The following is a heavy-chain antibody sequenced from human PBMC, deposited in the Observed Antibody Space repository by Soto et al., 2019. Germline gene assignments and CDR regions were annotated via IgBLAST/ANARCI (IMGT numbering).Heavy chain of an antibody. Sequence: GGSLRLSCAASGFTFGDYAMHWVRQAPGKGLEWVSGISWNSGSIGYADSVKGRFTISRDNAKNSLYLQMNSLRAEDTAVYYCAKDSAIAAAGTSYFQHWGQGTLVTVS. J-gene: IGHJ1*01. D-gene: IGHD6-13*01. CDR1: GFTFGDYA. V-gene: IGHV3-9*01. CDR3: AKDSAIAAAGTSYFQH. CDR2: ISWNSGSI.